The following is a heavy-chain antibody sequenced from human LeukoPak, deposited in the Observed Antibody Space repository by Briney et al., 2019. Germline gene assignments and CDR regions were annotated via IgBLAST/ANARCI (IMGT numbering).Heavy chain of an antibody. Sequence: SETLSLTCTVSGGSISSYYWSWIRQHPGKGLEWIGYIYYSGSTYYNPSLKSRVTISVDTSKNQFSLKLSSVTAADTAVYYCARGSGYIQLWPVDAFDIWGQGTMVTVSS. CDR3: ARGSGYIQLWPVDAFDI. V-gene: IGHV4-59*01. J-gene: IGHJ3*02. CDR1: GGSISSYY. CDR2: IYYSGST. D-gene: IGHD5-18*01.